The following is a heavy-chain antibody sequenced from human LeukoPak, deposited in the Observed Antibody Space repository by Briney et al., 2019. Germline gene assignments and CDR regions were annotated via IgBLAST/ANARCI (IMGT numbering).Heavy chain of an antibody. CDR3: ARDVRDDYGSGSYFDY. V-gene: IGHV4-59*01. D-gene: IGHD3-10*01. CDR1: GGSISSYY. J-gene: IGHJ4*02. CDR2: FYSSGST. Sequence: SETLSLTCTVSGGSISSYYWSWIRQPPGKGLEWIGYFYSSGSTNYNPSLKSRVTISVDTSKNQFSLKLTSVTAADTAMYYCARDVRDDYGSGSYFDYWGQGALVTVSS.